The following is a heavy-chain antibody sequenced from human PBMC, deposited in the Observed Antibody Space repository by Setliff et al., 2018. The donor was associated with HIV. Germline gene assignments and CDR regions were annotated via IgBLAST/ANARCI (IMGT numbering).Heavy chain of an antibody. CDR1: SGSISSSSYY. D-gene: IGHD6-19*01. J-gene: IGHJ6*03. V-gene: IGHV4-39*01. CDR2: IYYSGST. CDR3: ARQSGDIAVAGLVYYYYYYYMDV. Sequence: PSETLSLTCSVSSGSISSSSYYWGWIRQPPGEGLEWIANIYYSGSTYYNPSLKSRVTISVDTSKNQFSLKLSSVTAADTAVYYCARQSGDIAVAGLVYYYYYYYMDVWGKGTTVTVSS.